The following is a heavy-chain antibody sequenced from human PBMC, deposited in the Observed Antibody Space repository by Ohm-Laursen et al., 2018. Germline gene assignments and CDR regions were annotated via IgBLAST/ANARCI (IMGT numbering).Heavy chain of an antibody. Sequence: SETLSLTCPVSGGSISSHYWSWIRQPPGKGLEWIGYIYYSGSTNYNPSLKSRVTISVDTSKNQFSLKLSSVTAADTAVYYCARLWYSSGWNFDYWGQGTLVTVSS. CDR3: ARLWYSSGWNFDY. CDR1: GGSISSHY. CDR2: IYYSGST. D-gene: IGHD6-19*01. J-gene: IGHJ4*02. V-gene: IGHV4-59*08.